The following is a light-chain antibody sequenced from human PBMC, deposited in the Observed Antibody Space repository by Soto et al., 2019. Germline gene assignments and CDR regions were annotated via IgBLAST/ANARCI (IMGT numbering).Light chain of an antibody. V-gene: IGKV1-39*01. J-gene: IGKJ5*01. CDR2: AAS. CDR1: QSIATD. CDR3: QQSHSTLPIT. Sequence: DIQMTQSPSSLSASVGDRVTVTCRASQSIATDRNWYHQKPGKAPKLLSYAASSLQSGVPSRFSGNGSGTDFTLTISSLQPEDLGTYYCQQSHSTLPITFGQGTRLEIK.